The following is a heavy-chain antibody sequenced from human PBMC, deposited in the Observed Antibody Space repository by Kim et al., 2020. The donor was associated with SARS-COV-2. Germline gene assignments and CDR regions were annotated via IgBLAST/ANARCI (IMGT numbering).Heavy chain of an antibody. J-gene: IGHJ6*02. V-gene: IGHV5-10-1*01. CDR2: IDPSDSYT. Sequence: GESLKISCKGSGYSFTSYWISWVRQMPGKGLEWMGRIDPSDSYTNYSPSFQGHVTISADKSISTAYLQWSSLKASDTAMYYCARLAVAGGYYYGMDVWGQGTTVTVSS. CDR1: GYSFTSYW. D-gene: IGHD6-19*01. CDR3: ARLAVAGGYYYGMDV.